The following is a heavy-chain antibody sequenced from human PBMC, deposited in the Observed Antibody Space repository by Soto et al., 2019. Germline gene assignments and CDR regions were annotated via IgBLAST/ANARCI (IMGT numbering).Heavy chain of an antibody. D-gene: IGHD3-22*01. CDR3: ARANYYDSSGYYYGAFDI. CDR1: GGSISSYY. Sequence: SETLSLTCPVSGGSISSYYGSWIRQPPGKGLEWIGYIYYSGSTNYNPSLKSRVTISVDTSKNQFSLKLSSVTAADTAVYYCARANYYDSSGYYYGAFDIWGQGTMVTVS. J-gene: IGHJ3*02. V-gene: IGHV4-59*01. CDR2: IYYSGST.